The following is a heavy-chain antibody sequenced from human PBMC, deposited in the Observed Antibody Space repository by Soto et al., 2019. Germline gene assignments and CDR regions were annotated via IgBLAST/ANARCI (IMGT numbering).Heavy chain of an antibody. CDR2: ISYDGSNK. D-gene: IGHD5-12*01. CDR3: ARVPWIARAYLDH. Sequence: QVQLVESGGGVVQPGRSLRLSCAASGFTFSSYAMDWVRQAPGKGLECVAIISYDGSNKYYADSVKGRFTVSRDNSKNTFYLQMNSLRAEDTAVYYCARVPWIARAYLDHWGQGTLVTVSS. CDR1: GFTFSSYA. V-gene: IGHV3-30-3*01. J-gene: IGHJ4*02.